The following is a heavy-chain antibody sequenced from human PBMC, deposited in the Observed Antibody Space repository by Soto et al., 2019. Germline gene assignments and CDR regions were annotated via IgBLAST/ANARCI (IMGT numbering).Heavy chain of an antibody. D-gene: IGHD6-19*01. J-gene: IGHJ1*01. CDR2: ISAGGGST. CDR3: AKGVPGIAVAGTGYFQH. Sequence: PGGSLRLSCAASRFTFSNYAMSWVRQAPGKGLEWVSAISAGGGSTNYADSVKGRFTISRDNSKNTLYLQMNSLRAEDTAVYYCAKGVPGIAVAGTGYFQHWGQGTLVTVSS. V-gene: IGHV3-23*01. CDR1: RFTFSNYA.